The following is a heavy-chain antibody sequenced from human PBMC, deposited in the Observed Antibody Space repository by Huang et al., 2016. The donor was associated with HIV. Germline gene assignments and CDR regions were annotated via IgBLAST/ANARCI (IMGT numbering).Heavy chain of an antibody. CDR3: ARDQAGIVLMMYWQGGYYFDY. CDR1: GYTFTSYG. Sequence: QVQLVQSGAEVKKPGASVKVSCKASGYTFTSYGISWVRQAPGPGLEWMGWISAYNGNTNYAQKFQGRVTMTTDTSTSTAYMELRSLRSDDTAVYYCARDQAGIVLMMYWQGGYYFDYWGQGTLVTVSS. D-gene: IGHD2-8*01. J-gene: IGHJ4*02. CDR2: ISAYNGNT. V-gene: IGHV1-18*04.